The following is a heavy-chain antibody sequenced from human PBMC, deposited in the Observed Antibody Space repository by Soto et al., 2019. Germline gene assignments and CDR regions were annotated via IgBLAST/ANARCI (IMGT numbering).Heavy chain of an antibody. CDR1: GGTFSSYA. D-gene: IGHD3-22*01. J-gene: IGHJ4*02. CDR2: IIPIFGTA. CDR3: ARADYYDSSGYQPLFDY. V-gene: IGHV1-69*13. Sequence: SVKVSCKASGGTFSSYAISWVRQAPGQGLEWMGGIIPIFGTANYAQKFQGRVTITADESTSTAYMELSSLRSEDTAVYYCARADYYDSSGYQPLFDYWGQGTLVTVSS.